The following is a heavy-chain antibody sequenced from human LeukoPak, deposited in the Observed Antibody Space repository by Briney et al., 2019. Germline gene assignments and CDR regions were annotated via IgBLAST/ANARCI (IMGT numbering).Heavy chain of an antibody. Sequence: AASVKVSCKASGYTFTSYYMHWVRQAPGQGPEWMGINNPSGGSTSYAQKFQGRVTMTRDTSTSTVYMELSSLRSEDTAVYYCASSGDRLTESAAAIDYWGQGTLVTVSS. D-gene: IGHD6-13*01. V-gene: IGHV1-46*01. CDR3: ASSGDRLTESAAAIDY. CDR2: NNPSGGST. CDR1: GYTFTSYY. J-gene: IGHJ4*02.